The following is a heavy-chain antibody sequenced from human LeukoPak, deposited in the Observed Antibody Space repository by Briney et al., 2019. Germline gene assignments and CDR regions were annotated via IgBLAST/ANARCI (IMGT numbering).Heavy chain of an antibody. J-gene: IGHJ6*02. Sequence: PGGSLRLSCAGSGFTFSSYWMHWVRQAPGKGLVWVSRINSDGSDTIYADSVKGRFTISRDNAKNSLYLQMNSLRAEDTAVYYCARDRELGDYYGSGSYYNAIYYYYYYGMDVWGQGTTVTVSS. CDR3: ARDRELGDYYGSGSYYNAIYYYYYYGMDV. V-gene: IGHV3-74*01. CDR1: GFTFSSYW. D-gene: IGHD3-10*01. CDR2: INSDGSDT.